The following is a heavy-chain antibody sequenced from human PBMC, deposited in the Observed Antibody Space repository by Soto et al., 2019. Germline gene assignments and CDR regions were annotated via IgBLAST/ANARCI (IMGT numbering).Heavy chain of an antibody. D-gene: IGHD3-16*01. CDR2: IIPIFGTA. V-gene: IGHV1-69*01. J-gene: IGHJ5*02. Sequence: QVQLVQSGAEVKKPGSSVKVSCKASGGTFSSYAISWVRQAPGQGLEWMGGIIPIFGTANYAQKVQGSVTITAAEATSTAYTERSSLKSEDTAVQYCARDAAVRVHYAQVDPWGQGTLVTGAS. CDR3: ARDAAVRVHYAQVDP. CDR1: GGTFSSYA.